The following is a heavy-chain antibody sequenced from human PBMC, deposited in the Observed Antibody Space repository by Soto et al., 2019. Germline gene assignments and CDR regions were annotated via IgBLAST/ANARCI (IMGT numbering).Heavy chain of an antibody. CDR3: AKSPVEYGTFDY. CDR2: ISGSGGST. D-gene: IGHD4-17*01. CDR1: RFIFSSYG. V-gene: IGHV3-23*01. J-gene: IGHJ4*02. Sequence: EVQVLESGGGLIQPGGTLRLSCAASRFIFSSYGMSWVRQAPGKGLEWVSGISGSGGSTWYADSVKGRFTISRDNSKKTLYLQMSSLRVDDTAVYYSAKSPVEYGTFDYWGQGTLVTVSS.